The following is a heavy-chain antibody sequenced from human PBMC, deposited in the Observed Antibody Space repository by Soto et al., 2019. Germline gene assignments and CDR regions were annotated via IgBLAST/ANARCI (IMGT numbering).Heavy chain of an antibody. CDR1: GFTFTNDW. CDR2: ISSNGMKT. Sequence: GGSLRLSCGASGFTFTNDWMHWVRQAPGKGLVWVARISSNGMKTYYADSVKGRFTISRDNAKNTVYLQMSSLRAEDTAVYYCTREAMGFDYWGQGSLVTVSS. D-gene: IGHD5-18*01. V-gene: IGHV3-74*01. CDR3: TREAMGFDY. J-gene: IGHJ4*02.